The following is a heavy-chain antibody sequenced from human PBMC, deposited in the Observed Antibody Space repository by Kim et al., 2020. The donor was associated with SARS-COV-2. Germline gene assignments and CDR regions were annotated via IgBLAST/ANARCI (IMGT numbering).Heavy chain of an antibody. Sequence: GGSLRLSCAASGFTFSSYWMSWVRQAPGKGLEWVANVKQDGSTKYYVYSVKGRFTISRDNAKNSLFLQMNSLRAEDTAVYYCARLEFSLSRRGFDCWGQGTLVTVSS. V-gene: IGHV3-7*01. CDR1: GFTFSSYW. CDR2: VKQDGSTK. CDR3: ARLEFSLSRRGFDC. J-gene: IGHJ4*02. D-gene: IGHD3-16*01.